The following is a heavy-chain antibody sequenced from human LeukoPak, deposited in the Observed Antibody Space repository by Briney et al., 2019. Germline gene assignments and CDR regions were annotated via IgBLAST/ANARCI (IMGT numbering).Heavy chain of an antibody. CDR3: ARDMVGYSSRRFDY. D-gene: IGHD6-13*01. V-gene: IGHV4-61*10. CDR1: GGTISSGSYY. CDR2: IYHSGST. J-gene: IGHJ4*02. Sequence: PSETLSLTCTVSGGTISSGSYYWNWIRQPAGKGLEWIGEIYHSGSTNYNPSLKSRVTISVDKSKNQFSLKLSSVTAADTAVYYCARDMVGYSSRRFDYWGQGTLVTVSS.